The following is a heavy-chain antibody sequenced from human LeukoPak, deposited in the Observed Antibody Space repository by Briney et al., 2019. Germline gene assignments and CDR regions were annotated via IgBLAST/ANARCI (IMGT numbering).Heavy chain of an antibody. CDR1: GFTFDNYR. CDR3: TKRVKYGGTWDHFAD. D-gene: IGHD1-26*01. J-gene: IGHJ4*02. Sequence: GGSLRLSCAASGFTFDNYRMSWVRQAPGKGLEWVSTVDADGGNTYYADSVKGRFTISRDNSKSTLILQMNSLRVEDTALYYCTKRVKYGGTWDHFADWGQGTLVTVSS. V-gene: IGHV3-23*01. CDR2: VDADGGNT.